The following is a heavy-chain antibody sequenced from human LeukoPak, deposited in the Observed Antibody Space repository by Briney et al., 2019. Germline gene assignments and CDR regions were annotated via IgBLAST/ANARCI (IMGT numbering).Heavy chain of an antibody. CDR1: RFTFSNYG. CDR3: AKDKGPTGSYYFDY. J-gene: IGHJ4*02. CDR2: INSRSSTI. D-gene: IGHD4-17*01. V-gene: IGHV3-48*01. Sequence: PGGSLRLSCAASRFTFSNYGVNWVRQAPGKGLEWVSYINSRSSTIYYADSVRGRFTISRDNAKNTLFLQMNSLRADDTAVYSCAKDKGPTGSYYFDYWGQGTLVTVSS.